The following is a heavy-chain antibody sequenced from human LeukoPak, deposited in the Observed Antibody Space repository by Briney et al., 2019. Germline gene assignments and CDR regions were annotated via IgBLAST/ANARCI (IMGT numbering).Heavy chain of an antibody. CDR2: FDPEDGET. V-gene: IGHV1-24*01. J-gene: IGHJ6*02. CDR1: GYTFTGYY. Sequence: ASVKVSCKASGYTFTGYYMHWVRQAPGKGLEWMGGFDPEDGETIYAQKFQGRVTMTEDTFTDTAYMELSSLRSEDTAVYYCATGQIQRIAAAGSSQVPFYYYYYGMDVWGQGTTVTVSS. CDR3: ATGQIQRIAAAGSSQVPFYYYYYGMDV. D-gene: IGHD6-13*01.